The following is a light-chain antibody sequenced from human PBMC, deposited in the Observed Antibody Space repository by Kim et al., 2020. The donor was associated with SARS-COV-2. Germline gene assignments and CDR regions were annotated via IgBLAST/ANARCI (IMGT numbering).Light chain of an antibody. CDR1: SSNIGSNT. CDR3: AAWDDSLNGHYV. V-gene: IGLV1-44*01. Sequence: QSVLTQPPSASGTPGQRVTISCSGSSSNIGSNTVNRYQQLPETAPKILIYSNNQRPSGVPDRFSGSKSGTSASLAISVLQSEDEADYYCAAWDDSLNGHYVFVTRTNITVL. CDR2: SNN. J-gene: IGLJ1*01.